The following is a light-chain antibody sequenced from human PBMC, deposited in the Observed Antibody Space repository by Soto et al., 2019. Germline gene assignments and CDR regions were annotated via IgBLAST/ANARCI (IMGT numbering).Light chain of an antibody. Sequence: EIVLTQSPATLSLSPGERATLSCRASQSVSSYLAWYQQKPGQAPRLLIYDASNRATGIPARFSGSGSGTEFTLTISGLQSEDFAIYYCQQYSDWPHAFGQGTKLEI. CDR2: DAS. J-gene: IGKJ2*01. CDR3: QQYSDWPHA. V-gene: IGKV3-11*01. CDR1: QSVSSY.